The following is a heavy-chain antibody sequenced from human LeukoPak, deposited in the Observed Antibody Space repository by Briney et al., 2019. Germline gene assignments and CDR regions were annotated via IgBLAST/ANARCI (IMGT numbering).Heavy chain of an antibody. J-gene: IGHJ4*02. CDR1: GGSISSYY. D-gene: IGHD3-10*01. Sequence: PSETLSLTCTVSGGSISSYYWGWIRQPPGKGLEWIGSIYYSGSTYYNPSLKSRVTISGDMSKNQFSLKLSSVTAADTAMYYCARDVTEGNGAISMIRGVRSHRRTYFDYWGQGTLVTVSS. CDR3: ARDVTEGNGAISMIRGVRSHRRTYFDY. V-gene: IGHV4-39*07. CDR2: IYYSGST.